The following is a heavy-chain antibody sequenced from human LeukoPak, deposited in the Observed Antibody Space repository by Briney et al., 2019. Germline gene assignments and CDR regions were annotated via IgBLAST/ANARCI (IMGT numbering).Heavy chain of an antibody. CDR2: FDPEDGET. Sequence: ASVKVSCKVSGYTLTELSMHWVRQAPGKGLEWVGGFDPEDGETIYAQKFQGRVTMTEDTSTDTAYMELSSLRSEDTAVYYCATRGLGQGYYMDVWGKGTTVTVSS. D-gene: IGHD3/OR15-3a*01. CDR1: GYTLTELS. CDR3: ATRGLGQGYYMDV. V-gene: IGHV1-24*01. J-gene: IGHJ6*03.